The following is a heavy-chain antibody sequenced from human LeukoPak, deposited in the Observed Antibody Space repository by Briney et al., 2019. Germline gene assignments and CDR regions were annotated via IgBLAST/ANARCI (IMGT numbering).Heavy chain of an antibody. CDR2: INSDGSST. D-gene: IGHD3-10*01. Sequence: GGSLRLSCTASGFTFGDYAISWVRQAPGKGLVWVSRINSDGSSTSYADSVKGRFTISRDNAKNTLYLQMTSLRAEDTAVYYCVRGLYGSFDYWGQGTLVTVSS. CDR3: VRGLYGSFDY. J-gene: IGHJ4*02. CDR1: GFTFGDYA. V-gene: IGHV3-74*01.